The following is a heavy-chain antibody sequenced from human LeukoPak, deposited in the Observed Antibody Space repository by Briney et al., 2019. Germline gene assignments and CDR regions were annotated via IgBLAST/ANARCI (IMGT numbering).Heavy chain of an antibody. J-gene: IGHJ4*02. D-gene: IGHD3-3*01. CDR1: GYSLTQLS. V-gene: IGHV1-24*01. Sequence: ASVKVSSKVSGYSLTQLSMHWVRQGIGRGLEWMGGFDPVDGETIYAQKFQGRVTMTENTSTDTAYMELSSLRSDDTAVYYCAILLEDYAFSTGSAKDYWGQGTLVTVSS. CDR2: FDPVDGET. CDR3: AILLEDYAFSTGSAKDY.